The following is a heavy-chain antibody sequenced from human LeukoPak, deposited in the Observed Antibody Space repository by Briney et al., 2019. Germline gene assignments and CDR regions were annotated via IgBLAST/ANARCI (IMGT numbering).Heavy chain of an antibody. V-gene: IGHV3-48*03. Sequence: PGGSLRLSCAASGFTFSSYEMNWVRQAPGKGLEWVSYISSSGSTIYYADSVKGRFTISRDSAKNSLYLQMSSLRAEDTAVYYCARDGVLRYFDWLSPPSAFDIWGQGTMVTVSS. J-gene: IGHJ3*02. CDR1: GFTFSSYE. CDR2: ISSSGSTI. CDR3: ARDGVLRYFDWLSPPSAFDI. D-gene: IGHD3-9*01.